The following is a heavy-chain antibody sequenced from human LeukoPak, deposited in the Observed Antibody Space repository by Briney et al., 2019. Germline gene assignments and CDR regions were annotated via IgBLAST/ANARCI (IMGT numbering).Heavy chain of an antibody. J-gene: IGHJ4*02. CDR3: ARYCSGGSCYIVPYYFDY. CDR1: GGSFSGYY. CDR2: INHSGST. V-gene: IGHV4-34*01. Sequence: SETLSLTCAVYGGSFSGYYWSWIRQPPGKGLEWIGEINHSGSTNYNPSLKGRVTISVDTSKNQFSLKLSSVTAADTAVYYCARYCSGGSCYIVPYYFDYWGQGTLVTVSS. D-gene: IGHD2-15*01.